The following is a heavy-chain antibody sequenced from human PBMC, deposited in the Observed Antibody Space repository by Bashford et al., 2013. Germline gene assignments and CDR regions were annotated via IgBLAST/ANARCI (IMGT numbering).Heavy chain of an antibody. Sequence: WVRQAPGQRLEWMGWINAGNGNTKYSQKFQGRVTITRDTSASTAYMELSSLRSEDTAVYYCARDMTTVTGFELPSRTWGQGTLVTGLL. D-gene: IGHD4-17*01. CDR3: ARDMTTVTGFELPSRT. V-gene: IGHV1-3*01. CDR2: INAGNGNT. J-gene: IGHJ1*01.